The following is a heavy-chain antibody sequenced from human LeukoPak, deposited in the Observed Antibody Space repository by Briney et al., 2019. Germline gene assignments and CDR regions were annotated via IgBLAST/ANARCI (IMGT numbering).Heavy chain of an antibody. Sequence: GGYLRFYCAASGFTFSSYGMHWVRQTPGKGLEWVAVISYDGSNKYYADSVKGRFTISRDNSKNKLYLQMNSLRAEDTAVYYCAKVAQCSGWYFFDYWGQGTLVTVSS. CDR1: GFTFSSYG. V-gene: IGHV3-30*18. D-gene: IGHD6-19*01. CDR2: ISYDGSNK. CDR3: AKVAQCSGWYFFDY. J-gene: IGHJ4*02.